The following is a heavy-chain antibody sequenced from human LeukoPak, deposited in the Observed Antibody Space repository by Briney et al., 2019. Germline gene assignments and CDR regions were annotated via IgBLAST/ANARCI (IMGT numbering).Heavy chain of an antibody. Sequence: GGSLRLSCSASGFTFRSYAMHWVRQAPGMGLEYVSAISSNGGSTYYADSVKGRFTISRDNSKNTLYLQMSSLRPEDTAVYYCVKGPRCYYGSGIDSWGQGTLVTVSS. V-gene: IGHV3-64D*09. CDR3: VKGPRCYYGSGIDS. CDR2: ISSNGGST. D-gene: IGHD3-10*01. J-gene: IGHJ4*02. CDR1: GFTFRSYA.